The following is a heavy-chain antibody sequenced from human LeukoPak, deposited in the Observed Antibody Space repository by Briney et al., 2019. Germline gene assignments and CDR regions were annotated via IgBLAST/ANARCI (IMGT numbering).Heavy chain of an antibody. D-gene: IGHD3-3*01. J-gene: IGHJ4*02. CDR1: GFTFSSYG. Sequence: KPGRSLRLSCAASGFTFSSYGMHWVRQAPGKGLEWVSFISSSSSYIYYADSVKGRFTISRDNAKNSLYLQMNSLRAEDTAVYYCARRYDFWSGYPAFDYWGQGTLVTVSS. CDR2: ISSSSSYI. V-gene: IGHV3-21*01. CDR3: ARRYDFWSGYPAFDY.